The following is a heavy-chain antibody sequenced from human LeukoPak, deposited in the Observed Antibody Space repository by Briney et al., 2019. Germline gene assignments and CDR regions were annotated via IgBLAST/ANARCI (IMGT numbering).Heavy chain of an antibody. D-gene: IGHD2-21*02. J-gene: IGHJ6*03. Sequence: SVKVSCKASGGTFSSYAISWVRQAPGQGREWMGGIIPIFGTANYAQKFQGRVTITTDESTSTAYMELSSLRSEDTAVYYCARQEVTAIYYYYYYYMDVWGKGTTVTVSS. CDR3: ARQEVTAIYYYYYYYMDV. CDR2: IIPIFGTA. V-gene: IGHV1-69*05. CDR1: GGTFSSYA.